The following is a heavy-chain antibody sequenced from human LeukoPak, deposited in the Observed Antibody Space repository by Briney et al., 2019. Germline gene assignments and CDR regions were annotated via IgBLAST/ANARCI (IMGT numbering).Heavy chain of an antibody. V-gene: IGHV3-53*01. CDR2: INSGGST. D-gene: IGHD6-13*01. CDR1: GFTVSSNY. J-gene: IGHJ4*02. Sequence: GGSLRLSCAASGFTVSSNYMNWVRQAPGKGLEWVSVINSGGSTYYADSVKGRFTVSRDNSKNTLYLQMNSLRAEDTAVYYCARAGGYSSSYIYYFDYWGQGTLVTVSS. CDR3: ARAGGYSSSYIYYFDY.